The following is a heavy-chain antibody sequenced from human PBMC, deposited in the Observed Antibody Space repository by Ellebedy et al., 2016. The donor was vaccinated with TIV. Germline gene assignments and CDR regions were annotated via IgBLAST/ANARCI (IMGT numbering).Heavy chain of an antibody. CDR1: GFSFRNYW. J-gene: IGHJ5*02. Sequence: GESLKISCAASGFSFRNYWMGWVRQAPGKGLEWVANIYQDGSDKYYVDSVKGRFTISRDNAKNSLYLQMNGLRGEDTAVYYCARRGSYGDYAVQINSWLGLWGQGTLVIVSS. CDR3: ARRGSYGDYAVQINSWLGL. CDR2: IYQDGSDK. D-gene: IGHD4-17*01. V-gene: IGHV3-7*01.